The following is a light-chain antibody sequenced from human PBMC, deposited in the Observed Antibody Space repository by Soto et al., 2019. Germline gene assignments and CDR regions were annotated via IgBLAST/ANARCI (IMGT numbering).Light chain of an antibody. J-gene: IGKJ1*01. V-gene: IGKV1-5*01. CDR3: QQYNSYWT. CDR1: QSIDSR. CDR2: DAS. Sequence: DIQMTQSPSTLSASVGDRVTITCRASQSIDSRLAWYQQQPGKAPKLLIYDASSLESGVPSRFSGSGSGTEFTLTISSLQPDDFATYYCQQYNSYWTFGQGTKV.